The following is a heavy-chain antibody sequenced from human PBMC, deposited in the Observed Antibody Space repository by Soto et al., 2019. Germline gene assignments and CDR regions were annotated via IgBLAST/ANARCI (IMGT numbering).Heavy chain of an antibody. D-gene: IGHD2-8*02. CDR2: ITGGTRTT. J-gene: IGHJ3*01. CDR1: GLTSNNYG. V-gene: IGHV3-23*01. CDR3: ASPFGTGYQGGGFDV. Sequence: EVHLLESGGGMAQPGGSLSLSCTASGLTSNNYGMNWVRHAPGKGLEWVSAITGGTRTTYYTDSGKGRFTISRGNANNAMYLQMDSMRAEDTAVSYCASPFGTGYQGGGFDVWGRGTMVTVSS.